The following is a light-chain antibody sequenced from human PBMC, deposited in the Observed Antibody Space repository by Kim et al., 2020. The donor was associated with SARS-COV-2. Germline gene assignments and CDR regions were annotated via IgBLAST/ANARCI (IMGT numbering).Light chain of an antibody. CDR1: NIGSKS. Sequence: APGKTARITCGGNNIGSKSVHRYQQKPGQAPVLVIYYDSDRPSGIPERFSGSNSGNTATLTISRVEAGDEADYYCQVWDSSSDHPAFGGGTKLTVL. CDR2: YDS. J-gene: IGLJ3*02. V-gene: IGLV3-21*04. CDR3: QVWDSSSDHPA.